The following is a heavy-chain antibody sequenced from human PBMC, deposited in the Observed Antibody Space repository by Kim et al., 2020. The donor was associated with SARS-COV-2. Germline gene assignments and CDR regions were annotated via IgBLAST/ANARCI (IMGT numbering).Heavy chain of an antibody. Sequence: YADSVKGRFTISRDNAKNTLYLQMNSLRAEDTAVYYCARSIAAASDTSDIWGQGTMVTVSS. V-gene: IGHV3-74*01. J-gene: IGHJ3*02. D-gene: IGHD6-13*01. CDR3: ARSIAAASDTSDI.